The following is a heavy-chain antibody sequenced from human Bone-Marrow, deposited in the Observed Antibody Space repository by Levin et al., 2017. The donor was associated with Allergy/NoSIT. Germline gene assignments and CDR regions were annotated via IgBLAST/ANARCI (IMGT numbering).Heavy chain of an antibody. CDR3: ARLLISSLGAQYYGMDV. CDR1: GFTFSDYY. D-gene: IGHD3-3*02. V-gene: IGHV3-11*01. CDR2: ISSSGSTI. Sequence: GGSLRLSCAASGFTFSDYYMSWIRQAPGKGLEWVSYISSSGSTIYYADSVKGRFTISRDNAKNSLYLQMNSLRAEDTAVYYCARLLISSLGAQYYGMDVWGQGTTVTVSS. J-gene: IGHJ6*02.